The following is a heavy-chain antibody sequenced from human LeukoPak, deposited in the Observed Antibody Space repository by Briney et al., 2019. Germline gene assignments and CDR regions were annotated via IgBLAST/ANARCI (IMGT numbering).Heavy chain of an antibody. CDR2: INPSGGSA. D-gene: IGHD3-3*01. CDR3: AREADTIFGVVRTQTPNLPHRFDP. Sequence: ASVKVCCKGAGYSFINYNNNWIRQANGQGLEWMGIINPSGGSATYAQKFQGRVTMTRDMSPSTVYMELSSLRSEDTAVYYCAREADTIFGVVRTQTPNLPHRFDPWGQGTLVTVSS. J-gene: IGHJ5*02. V-gene: IGHV1-46*01. CDR1: GYSFINYN.